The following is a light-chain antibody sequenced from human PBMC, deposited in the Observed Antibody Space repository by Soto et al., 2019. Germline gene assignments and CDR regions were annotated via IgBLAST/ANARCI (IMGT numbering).Light chain of an antibody. CDR3: QQSYSTPPT. V-gene: IGKV1-39*01. Sequence: DIQMTQSPSSLSASVGDRVTITCRASQSISSYLNWYQQKPGKAPKLLIYAASSLQSGVPSRSSGSGSGTDFTLTISSLQPEDFATYYCQQSYSTPPTFGQGTKWISN. CDR2: AAS. J-gene: IGKJ1*01. CDR1: QSISSY.